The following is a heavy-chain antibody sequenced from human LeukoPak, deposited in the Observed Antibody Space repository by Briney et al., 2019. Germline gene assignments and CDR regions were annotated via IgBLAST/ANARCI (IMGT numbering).Heavy chain of an antibody. CDR1: GYTFTSYA. CDR3: AREDMITFGGVTPHLGY. D-gene: IGHD3-16*01. Sequence: ASVKVSCKASGYTFTSYAMHWVRQAPGQRLEWMGWINAGNGNTKYSQKFQGRVTITRDTSASTAYMELSSLRSEDTAVYYCAREDMITFGGVTPHLGYWGQGTLVTVSS. CDR2: INAGNGNT. J-gene: IGHJ4*02. V-gene: IGHV1-3*01.